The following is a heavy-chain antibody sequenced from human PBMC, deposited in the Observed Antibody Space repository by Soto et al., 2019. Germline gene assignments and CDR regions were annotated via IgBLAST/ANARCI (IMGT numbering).Heavy chain of an antibody. CDR3: ATYPRGRGYYYGMDV. J-gene: IGHJ6*02. Sequence: SVKVSCKASGGTFSSYAISWVRQAPGQGLEWMGGIIPIFGTANYAQKFQGRVTITADESTSTAYMELSRLRSEDTAVYYCATYPRGRGYYYGMDVWGQGTTVTVSS. V-gene: IGHV1-69*13. D-gene: IGHD1-26*01. CDR1: GGTFSSYA. CDR2: IIPIFGTA.